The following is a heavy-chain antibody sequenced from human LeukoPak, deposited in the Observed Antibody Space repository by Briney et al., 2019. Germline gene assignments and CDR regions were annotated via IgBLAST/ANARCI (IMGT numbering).Heavy chain of an antibody. CDR1: GYSFTSYW. D-gene: IGHD3-10*01. CDR3: ASHGLWFGELTGEFDY. Sequence: GESLKISCKGSGYSFTSYWIGWVRQMPGKGLEWMGVIYPGDSDTRYSPSFQGQVTISADKSISTAYLQWSSLKASDTAMYYCASHGLWFGELTGEFDYWGQGTLVTVSS. J-gene: IGHJ4*02. CDR2: IYPGDSDT. V-gene: IGHV5-51*01.